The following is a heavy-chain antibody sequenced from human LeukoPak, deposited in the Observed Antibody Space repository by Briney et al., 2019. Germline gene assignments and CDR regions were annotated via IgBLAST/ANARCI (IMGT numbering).Heavy chain of an antibody. J-gene: IGHJ4*02. CDR1: GFTFSSYA. V-gene: IGHV3-23*01. D-gene: IGHD3-3*01. Sequence: GGSLRLSCAASGFTFSSYAMSWVRQAPGKGLEWVSAISGSGGSTYYADSVKGRFTISRDNSKNTLYLQMNSLRAEDTAVYYCAKTPFPELRFLEWLSPQVDYFDYWGQGTLVTVSS. CDR3: AKTPFPELRFLEWLSPQVDYFDY. CDR2: ISGSGGST.